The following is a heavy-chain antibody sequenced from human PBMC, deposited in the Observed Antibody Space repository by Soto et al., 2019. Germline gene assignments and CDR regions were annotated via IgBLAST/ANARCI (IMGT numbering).Heavy chain of an antibody. Sequence: SETLSLTCTVSGASISGFYWSWIRKSAGKGLEWIGRIYATGTTDYNPSLKSRVMMSVDTSKKQFSLKLRSVTAADTAVYYCVRDGTKTLRDWFDPWGQGISVTVS. D-gene: IGHD1-1*01. CDR2: IYATGTT. CDR1: GASISGFY. J-gene: IGHJ5*02. V-gene: IGHV4-4*07. CDR3: VRDGTKTLRDWFDP.